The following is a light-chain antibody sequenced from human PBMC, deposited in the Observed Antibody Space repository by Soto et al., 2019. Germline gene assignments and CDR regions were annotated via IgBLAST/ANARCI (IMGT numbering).Light chain of an antibody. CDR3: QQFNQWPLT. J-gene: IGKJ4*01. CDR2: GSF. Sequence: EIVMTQSPATLSVSPGERVTLSCRASQSVYSNLAWYKQKPGQAPRLLIHGSFTRAPGIPARFSGSGSGTEFTLTISSLQSEDFAVYYCQQFNQWPLTFGGGTKVEIK. CDR1: QSVYSN. V-gene: IGKV3-15*01.